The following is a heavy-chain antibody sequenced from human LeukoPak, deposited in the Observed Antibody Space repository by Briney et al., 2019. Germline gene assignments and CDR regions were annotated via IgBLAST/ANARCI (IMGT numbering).Heavy chain of an antibody. CDR1: GFSFGGHY. J-gene: IGHJ4*02. V-gene: IGHV3/OR16-9*01. CDR3: VRHAGRAGGQ. Sequence: GGSLRLSCAASGFSFGGHYMSWVRQAPGKEPVWISYISGNGGDIAYADSVKGRFTISRDNAKHSLHLQMNSLRVEDTAVYHCVRHAGRAGGQWGQGTLIAVSS. CDR2: ISGNGGDI. D-gene: IGHD3-10*01.